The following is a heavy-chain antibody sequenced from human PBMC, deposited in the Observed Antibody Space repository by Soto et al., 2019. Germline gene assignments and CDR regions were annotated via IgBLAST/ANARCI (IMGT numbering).Heavy chain of an antibody. Sequence: EVQLVESGGGLVQPGGSLKLSCAASGFTFSGSAMHWVRQASGKGLEWVGRIRSKANSYATAYAASVKGRFTISRDDSKNTAYLQMNSLKTEDTAVYYCTRHVMPGSGYDFNYYYGMDVWGQGTTVTVSS. CDR2: IRSKANSYAT. V-gene: IGHV3-73*02. CDR3: TRHVMPGSGYDFNYYYGMDV. CDR1: GFTFSGSA. J-gene: IGHJ6*02. D-gene: IGHD5-12*01.